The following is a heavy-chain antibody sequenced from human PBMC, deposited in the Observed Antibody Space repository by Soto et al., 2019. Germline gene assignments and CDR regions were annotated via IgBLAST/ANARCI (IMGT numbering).Heavy chain of an antibody. V-gene: IGHV4-61*05. Sequence: TLSLTCTVSGVSISGSRYYWGWIRQPPGRGLELVGYIYHTVNTNYNPALKSRVTISMDTSENQLSLQLSSVTAADTAVYYCARLQYTVVTALDIWGQGTMVTVSS. CDR3: ARLQYTVVTALDI. D-gene: IGHD2-15*01. CDR2: IYHTVNT. CDR1: GVSISGSRYY. J-gene: IGHJ3*02.